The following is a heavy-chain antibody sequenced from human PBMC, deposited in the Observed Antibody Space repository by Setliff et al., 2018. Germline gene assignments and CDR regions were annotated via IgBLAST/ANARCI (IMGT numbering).Heavy chain of an antibody. D-gene: IGHD3-3*01. CDR1: GYTFTNYG. V-gene: IGHV1-18*01. J-gene: IGHJ4*02. Sequence: ASVKVSCKASGYTFTNYGVTWVRQAPGQGLEWMGWISPYSGNTYYAPELQGRVTLTTDTSTTTAYLELRSLTSDDTAVYYCSRLVRYRTTTTCQRASGDDYWGQGTLVTVSS. CDR3: SRLVRYRTTTTCQRASGDDY. CDR2: ISPYSGNT.